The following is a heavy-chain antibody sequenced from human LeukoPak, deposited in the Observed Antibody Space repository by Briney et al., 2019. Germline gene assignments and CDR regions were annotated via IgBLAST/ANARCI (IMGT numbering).Heavy chain of an antibody. CDR2: ISGSDGST. V-gene: IGHV3-23*01. CDR3: AKAIRRYYYGSGSWFDP. Sequence: GGSLRLSCAASGFTFSSYAMSWVRQAPGKGLEWVSAISGSDGSTYYADSVKGRFTISRDNSKNTLYLQMNSLRAEDTAVYYCAKAIRRYYYGSGSWFDPWGQGTLVTVSS. CDR1: GFTFSSYA. D-gene: IGHD3-10*01. J-gene: IGHJ5*02.